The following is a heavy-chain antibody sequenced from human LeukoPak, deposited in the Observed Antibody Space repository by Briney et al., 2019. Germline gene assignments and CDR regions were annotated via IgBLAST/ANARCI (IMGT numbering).Heavy chain of an antibody. CDR2: INPNSGGT. D-gene: IGHD5-18*01. J-gene: IGHJ6*03. V-gene: IGHV1-2*02. Sequence: ASVKVSCKASGYTFTGYYMHWVRQAPGQGLEWMGWINPNSGGTNYAQKFQGRVTMTRDTSISTAYMELSRLRSDDTAVYYCARCSYGYGYYYYMDVWGKGTTVTVSS. CDR3: ARCSYGYGYYYYMDV. CDR1: GYTFTGYY.